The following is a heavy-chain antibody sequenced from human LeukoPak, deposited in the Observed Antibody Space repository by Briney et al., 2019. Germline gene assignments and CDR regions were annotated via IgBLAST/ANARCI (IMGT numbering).Heavy chain of an antibody. V-gene: IGHV3-48*04. D-gene: IGHD5-18*01. J-gene: IGHJ4*02. CDR1: GFTISGYW. CDR3: ARGLRGYTYGLDY. Sequence: GGSLRLSCAASGFTISGYWMHWVRRAPGEGLEWVSYISSSDSTIYYADSVKRRFTISRDSAKDLLYLQMNSLRAEDTAVYYCARGLRGYTYGLDYWGQGTLVAVSS. CDR2: ISSSDSTI.